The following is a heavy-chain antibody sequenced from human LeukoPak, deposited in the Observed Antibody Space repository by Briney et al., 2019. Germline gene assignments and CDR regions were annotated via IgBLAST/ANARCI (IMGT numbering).Heavy chain of an antibody. CDR3: AKDRRTAMAPTRANNWFDP. CDR1: GFTFSSYG. CDR2: ICYDGSNK. V-gene: IGHV3-33*06. D-gene: IGHD5-18*01. J-gene: IGHJ5*02. Sequence: GGSLRLSCAASGFTFSSYGMHWVRQAPGKGLEWVAVICYDGSNKYYTDSVKGRFTISRDNSKNTLYLQMNSLRAEDTAVYYCAKDRRTAMAPTRANNWFDPWGQGTLVTVSS.